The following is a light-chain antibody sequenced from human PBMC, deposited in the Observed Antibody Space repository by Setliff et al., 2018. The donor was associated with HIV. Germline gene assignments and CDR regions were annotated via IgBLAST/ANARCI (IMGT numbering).Light chain of an antibody. CDR3: CSNTGSNTYV. CDR1: SGDVGRYNL. CDR2: QAS. J-gene: IGLJ1*01. Sequence: QSVLTQPASVSGSPGQSITISCTGTSGDVGRYNLVSWYQQQPGKPLKLMIYQASKRPSGVSNRFSGSKSGNTASLTISGLQAEDEADYYCCSNTGSNTYVFGTGTKVTV. V-gene: IGLV2-23*01.